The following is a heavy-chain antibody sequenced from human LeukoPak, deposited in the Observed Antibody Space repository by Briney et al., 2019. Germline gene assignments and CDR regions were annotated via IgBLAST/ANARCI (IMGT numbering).Heavy chain of an antibody. CDR2: ISAYNGNT. J-gene: IGHJ3*02. Sequence: ASVKVSCKASGYTFTGYYMHWVRQAPGQGLEWMGWISAYNGNTNYAQKLQGRVTMTTDTSTSTAYMELRSLRSDDTAVYYCARGHYDFWSGYPPYHDAFDIWGQGTMVTVSS. CDR3: ARGHYDFWSGYPPYHDAFDI. V-gene: IGHV1-18*04. D-gene: IGHD3-3*01. CDR1: GYTFTGYY.